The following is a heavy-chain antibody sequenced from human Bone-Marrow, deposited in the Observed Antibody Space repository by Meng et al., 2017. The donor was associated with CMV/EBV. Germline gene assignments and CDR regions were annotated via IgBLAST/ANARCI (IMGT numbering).Heavy chain of an antibody. CDR1: GFTFSSYA. V-gene: IGHV3-30-3*01. Sequence: GESLKISCAASGFTFSSYAMHWVRQAPGKGLEWVAVISYDGSNKYYADSVKGRFTISRDNAKNSLYLQMNSLRAEDTAVYYCAKELDGDYAPLPDYWGQGTLVTVSS. D-gene: IGHD4-17*01. J-gene: IGHJ4*02. CDR3: AKELDGDYAPLPDY. CDR2: ISYDGSNK.